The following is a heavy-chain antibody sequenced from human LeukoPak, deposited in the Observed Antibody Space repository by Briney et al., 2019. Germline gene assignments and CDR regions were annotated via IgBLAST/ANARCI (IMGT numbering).Heavy chain of an antibody. V-gene: IGHV4-59*01. CDR1: GGSISSYY. Sequence: SETLSLTCTVSGGSISSYYWSWIRQPPGKGLEWIGYIYYSGSTNYNPSLKSRVTISVDTSKNQFSLKLSSVTAADTDVYYCAGGYQLLFSSGYGMDVWGQGTTVTVSS. D-gene: IGHD2-2*01. CDR3: AGGYQLLFSSGYGMDV. CDR2: IYYSGST. J-gene: IGHJ6*02.